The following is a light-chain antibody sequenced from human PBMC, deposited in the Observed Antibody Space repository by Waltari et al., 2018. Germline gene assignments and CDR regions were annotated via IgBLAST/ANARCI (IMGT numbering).Light chain of an antibody. CDR2: DVS. CDR1: SSDVGGYNH. CDR3: CSYAGTFVV. Sequence: QSALPQPRSVSGSPGQSVTISCTGASSDVGGYNHVSWYQQHPGKAPKLMIYDVSKRPSGVPDRFSGSKSGNTASLTISGLQAEDEADYYCCSYAGTFVVFGGGTKLTVL. J-gene: IGLJ2*01. V-gene: IGLV2-11*01.